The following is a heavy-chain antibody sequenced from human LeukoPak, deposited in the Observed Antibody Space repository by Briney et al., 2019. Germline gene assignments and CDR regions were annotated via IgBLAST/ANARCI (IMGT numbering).Heavy chain of an antibody. J-gene: IGHJ6*02. CDR1: GFTFSSYG. CDR2: ISYDGSNK. CDR3: AKDRTSSSYYGMDV. Sequence: GGPLRLSCAASGFTFSSYGMHWVRQAPGKGLEWVAVISYDGSNKYYADSVKGRFTISRDNSKNTLYLQMNSLRAEDTAVYYCAKDRTSSSYYGMDVWGQGTTVTVSS. V-gene: IGHV3-30*18.